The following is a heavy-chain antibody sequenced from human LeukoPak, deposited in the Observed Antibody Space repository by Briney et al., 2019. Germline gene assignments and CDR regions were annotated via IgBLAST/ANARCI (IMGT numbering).Heavy chain of an antibody. Sequence: GGSLGLSCAASGFTFSDYWLHWVRQAPGKGLVWVSRIDSDGSDTSYADSVKGRFTISRDNAKNTLYLQINSLRADDTAVYYCTRDRRYGGMDVWGQGTTVTVSS. V-gene: IGHV3-74*01. J-gene: IGHJ6*02. CDR3: TRDRRYGGMDV. CDR2: IDSDGSDT. CDR1: GFTFSDYW. D-gene: IGHD1-1*01.